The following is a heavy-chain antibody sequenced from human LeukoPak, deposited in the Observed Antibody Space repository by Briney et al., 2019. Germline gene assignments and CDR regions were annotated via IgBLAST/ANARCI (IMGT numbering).Heavy chain of an antibody. D-gene: IGHD1-20*01. Sequence: PSETLSLTCTVSGGSISSSSYHWGWIRQPPGKGLEWIGSIYYSGSTYYNPSLKSRVTISVDTSKNQFSLKLSSVTAADSAVYYCARIGYNWNDGASFDYWGQGTLVTVSS. CDR1: GGSISSSSYH. CDR3: ARIGYNWNDGASFDY. CDR2: IYYSGST. V-gene: IGHV4-39*01. J-gene: IGHJ4*02.